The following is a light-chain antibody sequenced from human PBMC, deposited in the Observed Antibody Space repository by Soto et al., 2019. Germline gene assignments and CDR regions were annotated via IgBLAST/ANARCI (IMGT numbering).Light chain of an antibody. CDR2: DST. V-gene: IGKV3-11*01. Sequence: VLTQSPATLSLSPGERATLSCRASQSIHTSLAWYQQKSGKPPRLVIYDSTLRANGVPDRFGGSRSGTEFTPTINSLEPEDFAVYYCQQRNVWPPITFGQGTRLEIK. CDR1: QSIHTS. CDR3: QQRNVWPPIT. J-gene: IGKJ5*01.